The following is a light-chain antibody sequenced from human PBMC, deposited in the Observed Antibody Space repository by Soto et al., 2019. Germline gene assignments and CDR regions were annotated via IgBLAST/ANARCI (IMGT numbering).Light chain of an antibody. CDR3: SSYTSSSTLHV. V-gene: IGLV2-14*01. CDR1: SSDVGGYNY. J-gene: IGLJ1*01. Sequence: QSVLTQPASVSGSPGQSITISCTGTSSDVGGYNYVSWYQRHPGKAPKLMIYEVSNRPSGVSNRFSGSKSGNTASLTISGLQAEDEADYYRSSYTSSSTLHVFGTGTKVTVL. CDR2: EVS.